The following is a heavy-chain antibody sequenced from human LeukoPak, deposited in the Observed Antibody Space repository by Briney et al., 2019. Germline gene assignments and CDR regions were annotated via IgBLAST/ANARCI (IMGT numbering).Heavy chain of an antibody. CDR1: GFTFSSYA. D-gene: IGHD3-10*01. V-gene: IGHV3-30-3*01. CDR3: ARGVGYGSGSY. Sequence: GGSLRLSCAASGFTFSSYAMHWVRQAPGKGLEWVAVISYDGSNKYYADSVKGRFTISRDNAKNSLYLQMSSLRGEDTAVYYCARGVGYGSGSYWGQGTLVTVSS. J-gene: IGHJ4*02. CDR2: ISYDGSNK.